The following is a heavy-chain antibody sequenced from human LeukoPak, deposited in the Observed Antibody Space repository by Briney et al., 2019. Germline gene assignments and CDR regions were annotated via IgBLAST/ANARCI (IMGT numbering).Heavy chain of an antibody. Sequence: GGSLRLSCAASGFTFSNYDMHWVRQSTGKGLEWVSSIGSAGDTYFAVSVKGRFTVSRENAKNSLYLQMNSPRVGDTAVYYCARGVPGGLDTWGQGTLVTVSS. V-gene: IGHV3-13*04. CDR2: IGSAGDT. D-gene: IGHD3-10*01. CDR3: ARGVPGGLDT. CDR1: GFTFSNYD. J-gene: IGHJ5*02.